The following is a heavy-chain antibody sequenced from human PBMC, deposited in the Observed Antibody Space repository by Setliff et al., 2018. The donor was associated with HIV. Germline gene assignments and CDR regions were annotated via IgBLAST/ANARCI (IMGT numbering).Heavy chain of an antibody. CDR2: INSDGSST. D-gene: IGHD3-3*01. J-gene: IGHJ6*02. CDR3: GRTGDTIFGVVYYGIDV. Sequence: GGSLRLSCAASGFTFSSYWMHWVRQAPGKGLVWVSRINSDGSSTDYADSVKGRFTISRDNARNTLYLQMNSLRAEDTAVYYCGRTGDTIFGVVYYGIDVWGQGTTVTVSS. V-gene: IGHV3-74*01. CDR1: GFTFSSYW.